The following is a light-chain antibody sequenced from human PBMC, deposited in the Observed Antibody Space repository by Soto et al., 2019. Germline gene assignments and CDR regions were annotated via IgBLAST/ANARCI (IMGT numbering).Light chain of an antibody. CDR1: SSNIGAGYD. Sequence: QSALTQPPSVSGAPGQRVTISCTGSSSNIGAGYDVQWYQQLPGAAPKLLIFGNSNRPSGVPDRFSGSRSGTLASLAITGLQAEDEADYFCQSYDISLSVSVIFGGGTQLTVL. CDR3: QSYDISLSVSVI. V-gene: IGLV1-40*01. J-gene: IGLJ2*01. CDR2: GNS.